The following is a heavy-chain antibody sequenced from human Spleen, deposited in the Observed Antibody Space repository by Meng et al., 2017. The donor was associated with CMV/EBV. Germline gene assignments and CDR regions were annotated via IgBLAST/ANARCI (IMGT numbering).Heavy chain of an antibody. J-gene: IGHJ3*01. CDR1: GIKLNTYW. CDR3: AREPGRGAFDV. V-gene: IGHV3-74*01. CDR2: IYSDGITT. Sequence: GGSLRLSCAVSGIKLNTYWMHWVRQVPGKGLVWLSRIYSDGITTRYADSVKGRFTISRDNTKNTLYLQLNGLRADDTAVYYCAREPGRGAFDVWGQGTVVTVSS. D-gene: IGHD3-10*01.